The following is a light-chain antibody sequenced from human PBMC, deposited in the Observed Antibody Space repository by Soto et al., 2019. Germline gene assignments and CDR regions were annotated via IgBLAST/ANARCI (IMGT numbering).Light chain of an antibody. J-gene: IGLJ1*01. CDR2: NVS. Sequence: QSVLTQPASVSGSHGQSIAISCTGTSSDVGGYNSVSWYQQHPGKAPKLMIYNVSNRPSGVSDRFSGSKSGNTASLTISGLQAEDEADYYCSSYTSSNTYVFGTGTKVTVL. CDR3: SSYTSSNTYV. CDR1: SSDVGGYNS. V-gene: IGLV2-14*03.